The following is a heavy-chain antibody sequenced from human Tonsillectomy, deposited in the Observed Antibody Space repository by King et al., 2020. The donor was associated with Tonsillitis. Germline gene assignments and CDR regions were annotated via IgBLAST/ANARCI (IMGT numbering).Heavy chain of an antibody. CDR3: ARDQPEIGSGLLHY. CDR1: GFTFSSYG. Sequence: VQLVESGGGVVQPGRSLRLSCAASGFTFSSYGMHWVRQAPGKGLEWVAVISYDGSNKYYADSVKGRFTISRDNSKNTLYLQMNSLRAEDTAVYYCARDQPEIGSGLLHYWGQGPLVTVSS. CDR2: ISYDGSNK. J-gene: IGHJ4*02. V-gene: IGHV3-33*05. D-gene: IGHD6-19*01.